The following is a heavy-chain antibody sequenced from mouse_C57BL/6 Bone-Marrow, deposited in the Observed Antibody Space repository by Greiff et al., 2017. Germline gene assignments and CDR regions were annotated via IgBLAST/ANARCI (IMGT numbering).Heavy chain of an antibody. Sequence: EVQLQQSVAELVRPGASVKLSCTASGFNIKNTYMHWVKQRPEQGLEWIGRIAPANGNTNYAPKFPGKSTITADTSSNTAYLQLSSRTSEDTAIYYCAIRCSSRYWYFDVWGQGTTVTVPS. D-gene: IGHD1-1*01. V-gene: IGHV14-3*01. J-gene: IGHJ1*01. CDR2: IAPANGNT. CDR1: GFNIKNTY. CDR3: AIRCSSRYWYFDV.